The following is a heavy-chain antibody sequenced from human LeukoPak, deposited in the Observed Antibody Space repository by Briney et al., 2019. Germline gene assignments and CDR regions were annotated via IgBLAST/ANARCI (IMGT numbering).Heavy chain of an antibody. CDR1: GFTFSSYS. CDR3: ATDCTNGVCYTFYFDY. CDR2: ISGSGSGT. V-gene: IGHV3-23*01. D-gene: IGHD2-8*01. Sequence: GGSLRLSCEASGFTFSSYSMNWVRQAPGKGLEWVSGISGSGSGTYYADSVKGRFTISRDNSKNTLYLQMNSLRAEDTAVYYCATDCTNGVCYTFYFDYWGQGTLVTVSS. J-gene: IGHJ4*02.